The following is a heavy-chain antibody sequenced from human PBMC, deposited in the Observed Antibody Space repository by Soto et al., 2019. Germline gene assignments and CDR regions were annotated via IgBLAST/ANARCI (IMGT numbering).Heavy chain of an antibody. Sequence: SVKVSCKASGGTFSSYAISWVRQAPGQGLEWMGGIIPIFGTANYAQKFQGRVTITADESTSTAYMELSSLRSEDTAVYYCARARDFSSGYYTPCCMDVWGQGTMVTVSS. CDR2: IIPIFGTA. V-gene: IGHV1-69*13. CDR1: GGTFSSYA. J-gene: IGHJ6*02. D-gene: IGHD3-3*01. CDR3: ARARDFSSGYYTPCCMDV.